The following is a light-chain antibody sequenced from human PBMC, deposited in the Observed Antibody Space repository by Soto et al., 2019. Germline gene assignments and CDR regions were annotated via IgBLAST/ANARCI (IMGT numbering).Light chain of an antibody. V-gene: IGKV1-17*01. J-gene: IGKJ1*01. CDR1: QDISND. Sequence: DIQMTQSPSSLSASVGDRVTITCRASQDISNDLGWFQQKPGKAPKRLIYAASSLQSGVPSRFSGSGSGTEFTLTISSLQPEDFATYYCLQHNNYPPTFGQGTRVEI. CDR3: LQHNNYPPT. CDR2: AAS.